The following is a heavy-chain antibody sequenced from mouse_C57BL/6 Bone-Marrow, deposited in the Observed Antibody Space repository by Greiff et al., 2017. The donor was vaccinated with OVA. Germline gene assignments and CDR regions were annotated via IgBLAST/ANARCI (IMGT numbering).Heavy chain of an antibody. V-gene: IGHV1-15*01. CDR1: GSTFTDYE. Sequence: QVQLQQSGAELVRPGASVTLSCKASGSTFTDYEMHWVKQTPVHGLEWIGAIDPETGGTAYHQKFKGKAILTADKSSSTAYMELRSLTSEDSAVYYCTGLGPYYFDYWGQGTTLTVSS. CDR3: TGLGPYYFDY. D-gene: IGHD4-1*01. J-gene: IGHJ2*01. CDR2: IDPETGGT.